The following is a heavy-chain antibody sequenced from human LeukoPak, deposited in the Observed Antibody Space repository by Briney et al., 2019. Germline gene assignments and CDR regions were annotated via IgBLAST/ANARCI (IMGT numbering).Heavy chain of an antibody. Sequence: GGSLRLSCAASGFIFSNFGMHWVRQAPGKGLEWVAFIRYDGSNKYYADSVRGRFTISRDNSKNILYLQMNILRAEDTALYYCAKVADVYSVYYFDSWGPGTLVTVSS. CDR2: IRYDGSNK. CDR1: GFIFSNFG. V-gene: IGHV3-30*02. J-gene: IGHJ4*02. D-gene: IGHD2-21*01. CDR3: AKVADVYSVYYFDS.